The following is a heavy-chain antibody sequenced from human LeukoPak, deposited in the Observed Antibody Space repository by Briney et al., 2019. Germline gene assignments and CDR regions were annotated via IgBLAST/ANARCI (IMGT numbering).Heavy chain of an antibody. Sequence: GGSLRLSCAASGFTVSTNYMNWVRQAPGRGLEWVSVIYSGGSTYYVDSVKGRFTISRDNSKDTLHLLMNSLRAEDTAVYFCARSTPNIAVAVNWFDPWGQGTLVTVSS. V-gene: IGHV3-66*01. CDR2: IYSGGST. D-gene: IGHD6-19*01. J-gene: IGHJ5*02. CDR3: ARSTPNIAVAVNWFDP. CDR1: GFTVSTNY.